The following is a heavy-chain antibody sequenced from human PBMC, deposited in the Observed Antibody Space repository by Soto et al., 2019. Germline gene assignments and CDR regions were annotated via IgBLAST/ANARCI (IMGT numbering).Heavy chain of an antibody. CDR3: ARRPMRVVVVHHAFDI. J-gene: IGHJ3*02. Sequence: SETLSLTCTVSGGSISSSSYYWGWIRQPPGKGLEWIGSIYYSGSTYYNPSLKSRVTISVDTSKNQFSLKLSSVTAADTAVYYCARRPMRVVVVHHAFDIWGQGTMVTVSS. CDR1: GGSISSSSYY. V-gene: IGHV4-39*01. CDR2: IYYSGST. D-gene: IGHD2-15*01.